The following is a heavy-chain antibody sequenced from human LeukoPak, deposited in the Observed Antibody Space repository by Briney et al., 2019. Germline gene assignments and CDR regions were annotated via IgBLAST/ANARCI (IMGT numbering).Heavy chain of an antibody. CDR1: GFTFSSYA. CDR2: ISGSTSST. Sequence: GGSLRLSCEASGFTFSSYAMNWVRQAPGKGLEWVSVISGSTSSTYYADSVKGRFSISRDNSNNTLYLQMNSLRVEDTAVYYCARDSSMLRGPLVIYYFDFWGQGTLVTVSS. J-gene: IGHJ4*02. CDR3: ARDSSMLRGPLVIYYFDF. D-gene: IGHD3-10*01. V-gene: IGHV3-23*01.